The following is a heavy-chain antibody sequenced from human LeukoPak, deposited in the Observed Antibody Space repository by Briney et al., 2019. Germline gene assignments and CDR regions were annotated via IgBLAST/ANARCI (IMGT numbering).Heavy chain of an antibody. D-gene: IGHD2-21*02. CDR3: AKVAKGNIVVVTALDY. CDR1: GFTFSSYA. CDR2: ISYDGSNK. V-gene: IGHV3-30*18. J-gene: IGHJ4*02. Sequence: GGSLRLSCAASGFTFSSYAMHWVRQAPGKGLEWVAIISYDGSNKFYADSVRGRFTISRDDSKNTHYLQMSSLGPEDTAMYYCAKVAKGNIVVVTALDYWGQGTLVTVSS.